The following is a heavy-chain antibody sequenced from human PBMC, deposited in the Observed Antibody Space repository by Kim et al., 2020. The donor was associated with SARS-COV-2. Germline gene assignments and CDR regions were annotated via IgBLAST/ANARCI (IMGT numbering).Heavy chain of an antibody. CDR2: VRNKANNYST. J-gene: IGHJ4*01. CDR1: GFTFSSLD. D-gene: IGHD1-1*01. V-gene: IGHV3-73*01. Sequence: GGSLRLSCAASGFTFSSLDIHWVRQVSGKGLEWLGRVRNKANNYSTTDAASVRCRFTIASDDSSNTAFLQMNSLKTEDTSIYYCTRHGLGYNCTDVGDF. CDR3: TRHGLGYNCTDVGDF.